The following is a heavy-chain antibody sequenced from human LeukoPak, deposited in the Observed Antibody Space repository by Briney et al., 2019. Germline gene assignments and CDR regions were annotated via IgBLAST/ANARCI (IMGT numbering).Heavy chain of an antibody. J-gene: IGHJ6*02. V-gene: IGHV4-30-2*02. Sequence: SQTLSLTCAVSGGSISSGGYSWSWIRQPPGKGLEWIGYIYHSGSTYYNPSLKSRVTISVDTSKNQFSLKLSSVTAADTAVYYCARWIRGYYYGMDVWGQGTTVTVSS. CDR1: GGSISSGGYS. CDR3: ARWIRGYYYGMDV. CDR2: IYHSGST. D-gene: IGHD5-18*01.